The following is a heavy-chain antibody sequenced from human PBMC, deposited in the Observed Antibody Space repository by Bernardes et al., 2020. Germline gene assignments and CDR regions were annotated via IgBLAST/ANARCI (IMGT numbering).Heavy chain of an antibody. J-gene: IGHJ5*02. CDR1: GFNFINYG. CDR3: ARDDCTVTSCLGL. V-gene: IGHV3-30*03. Sequence: GGSLRLSCAASGFNFINYGFFWVRQAPGKGLECVAFVSHDGNVKYYSDSVRGRFTVSKDSSKNMLYLEMDSLRPEDTSKYYCARDDCTVTSCLGLWGQGTQVTVSS. CDR2: VSHDGNVK. D-gene: IGHD2-2*01.